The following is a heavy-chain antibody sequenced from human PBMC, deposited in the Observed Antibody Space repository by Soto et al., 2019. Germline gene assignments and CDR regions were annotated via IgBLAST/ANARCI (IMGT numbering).Heavy chain of an antibody. CDR1: GYTFTSYA. CDR3: ARDRYQQPVLYYYYGMDV. J-gene: IGHJ6*02. D-gene: IGHD6-6*01. V-gene: IGHV1-3*01. Sequence: ASVKVSCKASGYTFTSYAMHWVRQAPGQRLEWMGWINAGNGNTKYSQKFQGRVTITRDTSASTAYMELSSLRSEDTAVYYCARDRYQQPVLYYYYGMDVWGQGTTVTVSS. CDR2: INAGNGNT.